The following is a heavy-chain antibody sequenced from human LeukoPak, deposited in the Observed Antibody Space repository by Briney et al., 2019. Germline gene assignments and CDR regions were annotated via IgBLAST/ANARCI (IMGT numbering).Heavy chain of an antibody. CDR2: MNPNSGNT. Sequence: ASVKVSCKASGYTFTSYGISWVRQAPGQGLEWMGWMNPNSGNTGYAQKFQGRVTMTRNTSISTAYMELSSLRSEDTAVYYCARGVVSGAVAGFDYWGQGTLVTVSS. D-gene: IGHD6-19*01. CDR1: GYTFTSYG. J-gene: IGHJ4*02. V-gene: IGHV1-8*02. CDR3: ARGVVSGAVAGFDY.